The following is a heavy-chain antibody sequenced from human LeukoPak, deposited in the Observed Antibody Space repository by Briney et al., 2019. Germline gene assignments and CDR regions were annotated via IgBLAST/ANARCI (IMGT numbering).Heavy chain of an antibody. V-gene: IGHV3-21*01. CDR3: ARDPVGGSGYTRLDY. CDR2: ISSSSSYI. Sequence: PGGSLRLSCAASGFTFSSYSMTWVRQAPGKGLEWVSSISSSSSYIYYADSVKGRFTISRDNAKNSLYLQMNSLRAEDTAVYYCARDPVGGSGYTRLDYWGQGTLVTVSS. D-gene: IGHD3-22*01. CDR1: GFTFSSYS. J-gene: IGHJ4*02.